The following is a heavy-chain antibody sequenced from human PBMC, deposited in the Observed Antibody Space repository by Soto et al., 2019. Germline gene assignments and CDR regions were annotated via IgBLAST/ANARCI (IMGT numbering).Heavy chain of an antibody. J-gene: IGHJ5*02. CDR2: IIPIFGTA. V-gene: IGHV1-69*13. Sequence: GASVKVSCKASGGTFSSYAISWVRQAPGQGLEWMGGIIPIFGTANYAQKFQGRVTITADESTSTAYMELSSLRFEDTAVYYCAREIVGPNTTGWIDTWGQGTLVTVSS. CDR1: GGTFSSYA. D-gene: IGHD1-26*01. CDR3: AREIVGPNTTGWIDT.